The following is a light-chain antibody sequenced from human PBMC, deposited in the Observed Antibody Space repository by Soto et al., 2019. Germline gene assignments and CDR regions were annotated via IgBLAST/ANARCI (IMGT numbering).Light chain of an antibody. V-gene: IGKV1-39*01. CDR1: QSISTS. J-gene: IGKJ1*01. CDR2: RAS. CDR3: QQSSSSPPWT. Sequence: DIQMTQSPSSLSASVGDRVTVPCRASQSISTSLNWYQQKPGTAPRLLIYRASSVNTGVPPRFSGSGSGRDFTLTISSLRPEDSATYFCQQSSSSPPWTFGQGTKVDIK.